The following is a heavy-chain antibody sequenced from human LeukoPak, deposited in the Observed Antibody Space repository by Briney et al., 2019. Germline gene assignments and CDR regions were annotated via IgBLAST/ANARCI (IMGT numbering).Heavy chain of an antibody. CDR2: ISGGGSTI. V-gene: IGHV3-48*02. D-gene: IGHD1-26*01. CDR3: ARKLVGAAGAAFDI. J-gene: IGHJ3*02. Sequence: GGPLRLSCAASGFIFSIFDMNWVRQAPRKGLEWVSFISGGGSTIYYADSVKGRFTISRDNAKNSLYLQMNSLRDDDTAVYYCARKLVGAAGAAFDIWGQGTMVTVSS. CDR1: GFIFSIFD.